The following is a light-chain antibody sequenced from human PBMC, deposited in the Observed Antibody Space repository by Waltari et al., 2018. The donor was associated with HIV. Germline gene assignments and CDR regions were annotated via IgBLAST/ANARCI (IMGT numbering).Light chain of an antibody. J-gene: IGKJ1*01. CDR2: AES. V-gene: IGKV1-39*01. Sequence: DIHVTQSPSSLYASVGDRVTIICRASHSISSYLNWYQQKPGTAPKLLIYAESSLQSGVPSMFSGSGSGVDFTLTIRSLQPEEFATYFRQQSYSTPRTFGQGIKVEI. CDR1: HSISSY. CDR3: QQSYSTPRT.